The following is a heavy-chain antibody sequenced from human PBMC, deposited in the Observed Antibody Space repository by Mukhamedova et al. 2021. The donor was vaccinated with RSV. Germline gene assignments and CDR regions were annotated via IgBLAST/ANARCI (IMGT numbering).Heavy chain of an antibody. D-gene: IGHD4/OR15-4a*01. CDR3: ASDSNYSERSDYVERFDT. Sequence: YMGWVRQAPGKGLEWVSLLYPGGGRDVADSVQGRFFMSRDKSKNTLDLEMTSLRPEDTAVYFCASDSNYSERSDYVERFDTWGQGTLV. J-gene: IGHJ4*02. V-gene: IGHV3-53*01. CDR1: Y. CDR2: LYPGGGR.